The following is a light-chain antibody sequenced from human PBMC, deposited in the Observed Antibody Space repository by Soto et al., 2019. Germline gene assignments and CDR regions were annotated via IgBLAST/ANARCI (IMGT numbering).Light chain of an antibody. CDR1: QSVSSY. J-gene: IGKJ4*01. V-gene: IGKV3-11*01. CDR2: DVS. Sequence: EIVLTQSPATLSLSPGERATLSCRASQSVSSYLDWHQQKPGQAPRLLIYDVSNRATGIPARFSGSGSGTDFTLTISSLEPEDFAVYYCQQRSDWPLTFGGGTKVEI. CDR3: QQRSDWPLT.